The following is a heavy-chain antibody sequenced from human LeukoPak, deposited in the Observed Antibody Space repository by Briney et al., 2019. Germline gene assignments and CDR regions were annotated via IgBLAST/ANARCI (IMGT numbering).Heavy chain of an antibody. V-gene: IGHV1-18*01. CDR1: GYTFTSYG. CDR2: ISAYNGNT. Sequence: ASVKVSCKASGYTFTSYGISWVRQAPGQGLEWMGWISAYNGNTNYAQKLQGRVTMTTDTSTSTAYMELRSLRSDDTAVYYCARDSSQQFPYCFDYWGQGTLVTVSS. D-gene: IGHD6-13*01. J-gene: IGHJ4*02. CDR3: ARDSSQQFPYCFDY.